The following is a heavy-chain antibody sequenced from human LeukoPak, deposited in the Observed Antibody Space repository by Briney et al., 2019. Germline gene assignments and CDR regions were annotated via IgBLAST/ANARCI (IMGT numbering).Heavy chain of an antibody. D-gene: IGHD4-23*01. V-gene: IGHV4-39*07. CDR3: ARERYYYGGKTWFDP. CDR1: GGYIITSGHY. J-gene: IGHJ5*02. CDR2: IYYTGST. Sequence: SETLSLTCSVSGGYIITSGHYWGWIRQPPGKGLEWIGSIYYTGSTSTNPFFKSRVTLSVDTSKNQFSLNLTSVTAADTAVYYCARERYYYGGKTWFDPWGQGTLVTVSS.